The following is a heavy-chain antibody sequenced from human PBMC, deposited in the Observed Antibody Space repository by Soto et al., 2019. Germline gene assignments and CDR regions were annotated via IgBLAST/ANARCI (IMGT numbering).Heavy chain of an antibody. J-gene: IGHJ6*02. CDR1: GYSFTSYW. Sequence: GESLKISCKGSGYSFTSYWIGWVRQMPGKGLEWMGIIYPGDSDTRYSPSFQGQVTISADKSISTAYLQWSSLKASDTAMYYCARLAARTGYYYYGMDVWGQGTTVTVSS. CDR2: IYPGDSDT. D-gene: IGHD6-6*01. V-gene: IGHV5-51*01. CDR3: ARLAARTGYYYYGMDV.